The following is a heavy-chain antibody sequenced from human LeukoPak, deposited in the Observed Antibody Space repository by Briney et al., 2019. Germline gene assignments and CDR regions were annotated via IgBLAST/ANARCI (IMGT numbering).Heavy chain of an antibody. CDR1: GFTFSSYS. CDR3: AGYYGDYGNDAFDI. J-gene: IGHJ3*02. V-gene: IGHV3-48*02. CDR2: ISGSSSTI. D-gene: IGHD4-17*01. Sequence: QPGGSLRLSCAASGFTFSSYSMNWVRQAPGKGLEWVSYISGSSSTIYYADSVKGRFTISRDNAKNSLYLQMNSLRDEDTAVYYCAGYYGDYGNDAFDIWGQGTMVTVSS.